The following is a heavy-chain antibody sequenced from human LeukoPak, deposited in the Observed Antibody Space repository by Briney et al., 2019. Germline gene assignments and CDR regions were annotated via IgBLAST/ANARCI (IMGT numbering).Heavy chain of an antibody. Sequence: SETLSLTCTVSGGSISSSSYYWGWIRQPPGKGLEWIGSIYYSGSTYYNPSLKSRVTISVDTSKNQFSLKLSSVTAADTAAYYCARHVEMATIYFDYWGQGILVTVSS. CDR3: ARHVEMATIYFDY. CDR1: GGSISSSSYY. D-gene: IGHD5-24*01. J-gene: IGHJ4*02. V-gene: IGHV4-39*01. CDR2: IYYSGST.